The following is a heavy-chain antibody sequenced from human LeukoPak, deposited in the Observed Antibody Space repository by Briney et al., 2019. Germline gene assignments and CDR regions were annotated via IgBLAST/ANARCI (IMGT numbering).Heavy chain of an antibody. J-gene: IGHJ4*02. D-gene: IGHD3-22*01. Sequence: SETLSLTCTVSGGSISSYYWSWIRQPPGKGLEWIGYIYYSGSTNYNPSLKSRVTISVDTSKNQFSLKLSPVTAADTAVYYCARMGLYDSSGYYRWGQGTLVTVSS. CDR2: IYYSGST. CDR1: GGSISSYY. CDR3: ARMGLYDSSGYYR. V-gene: IGHV4-59*01.